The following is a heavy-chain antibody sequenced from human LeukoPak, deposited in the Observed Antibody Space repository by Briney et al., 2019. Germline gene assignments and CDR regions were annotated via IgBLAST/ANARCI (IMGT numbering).Heavy chain of an antibody. Sequence: GTSLRPSCAASGFTFSSYGMHWVRQAPGKGLEWVAVISYDESNKYYADSVKGRFTIPRDNSKNTLYLQMNSLRAEDTAVYYCAKDRGGSYLDAFDIWGQGTMVTVSS. J-gene: IGHJ3*02. CDR2: ISYDESNK. D-gene: IGHD1-26*01. CDR1: GFTFSSYG. V-gene: IGHV3-30*18. CDR3: AKDRGGSYLDAFDI.